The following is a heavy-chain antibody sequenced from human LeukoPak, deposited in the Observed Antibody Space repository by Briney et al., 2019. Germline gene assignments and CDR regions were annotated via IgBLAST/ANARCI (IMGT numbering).Heavy chain of an antibody. J-gene: IGHJ4*02. CDR1: GYTFTGCY. CDR2: INPKSGGT. D-gene: IGHD1-14*01. CDR3: ARATAENDY. V-gene: IGHV1-2*02. Sequence: ASVKVSCKASGYTFTGCYMHWVRQAPGQGLEWMGWINPKSGGTNYLQKFQGRVTMTRATSISTAYMELSRLRSDDTAVYYCARATAENDYWGQGTLVTVSS.